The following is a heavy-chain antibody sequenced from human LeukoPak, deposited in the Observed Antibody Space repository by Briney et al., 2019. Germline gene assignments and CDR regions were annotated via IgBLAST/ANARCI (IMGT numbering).Heavy chain of an antibody. CDR3: AKDSRPGTTLRRDAFDI. Sequence: GGSLRLSCAASGFTFSSYAMSWVRQAPGKGLEWVSAISGSGGSTYYADSVKGRFTISRDNSKNTLYLQMNSLRAEDTAVYYCAKDSRPGTTLRRDAFDIWGQGTMATVSS. CDR2: ISGSGGST. D-gene: IGHD1-7*01. CDR1: GFTFSSYA. J-gene: IGHJ3*02. V-gene: IGHV3-23*01.